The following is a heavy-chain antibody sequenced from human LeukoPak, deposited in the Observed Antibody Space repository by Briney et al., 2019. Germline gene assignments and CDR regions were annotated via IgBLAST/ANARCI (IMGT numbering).Heavy chain of an antibody. D-gene: IGHD5-12*01. CDR3: ARAVFGYAGPGGLYYYMDV. Sequence: SETLSLTCAVYGGSFSGYYWSWIRQPPGKGLEWIGEINHSGSTNYNPSLKSRVTISVDTSKNQFSLKLSSVTAADTAVYYCARAVFGYAGPGGLYYYMDVWGKGTTVTVSS. V-gene: IGHV4-34*01. J-gene: IGHJ6*03. CDR1: GGSFSGYY. CDR2: INHSGST.